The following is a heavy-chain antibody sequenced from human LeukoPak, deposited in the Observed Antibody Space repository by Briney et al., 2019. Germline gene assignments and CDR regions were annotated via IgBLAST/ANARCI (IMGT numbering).Heavy chain of an antibody. D-gene: IGHD5-18*01. CDR2: VSGSGVIT. Sequence: GGSLRLSCAASEFTFSNYAMSWVRQAPGKGLEWVSYVSGSGVITSYADSVKGRFTISRDNSRNTLYLQMNSLRPGDTAVYYCARGGVQLWYYLDYWGQGTLVTVSS. CDR3: ARGGVQLWYYLDY. V-gene: IGHV3-23*01. J-gene: IGHJ4*02. CDR1: EFTFSNYA.